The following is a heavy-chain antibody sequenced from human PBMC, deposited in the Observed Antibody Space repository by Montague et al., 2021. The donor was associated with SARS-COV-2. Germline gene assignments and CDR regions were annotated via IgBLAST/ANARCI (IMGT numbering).Heavy chain of an antibody. CDR3: AGDGYSSGWNGLHWFDP. Sequence: TLSLTCTVSIGSISSGSYYWSWIRQPAGQGLEWIGRIYTSGSTNYNPSLKSRVTISVDTSKNQVSLKLSAVTAADTAVYYCAGDGYSSGWNGLHWFDPWGQGTLVTVSS. V-gene: IGHV4-61*02. J-gene: IGHJ5*02. CDR1: IGSISSGSYY. CDR2: IYTSGST. D-gene: IGHD6-25*01.